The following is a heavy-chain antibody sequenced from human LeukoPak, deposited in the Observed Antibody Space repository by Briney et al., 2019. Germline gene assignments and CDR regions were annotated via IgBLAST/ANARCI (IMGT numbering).Heavy chain of an antibody. Sequence: PGGSLRLSCAASGFTVSGTHMSWVRQAPGKGLEWVSAMYTGGTTYYADSVKGRFTISRDNSRNTLFLHMSSLRADDTAVYYCAKDEAPSGGGLASWGQGTLVTVSS. D-gene: IGHD3-16*01. CDR3: AKDEAPSGGGLAS. V-gene: IGHV3-53*01. CDR1: GFTVSGTH. CDR2: MYTGGTT. J-gene: IGHJ4*02.